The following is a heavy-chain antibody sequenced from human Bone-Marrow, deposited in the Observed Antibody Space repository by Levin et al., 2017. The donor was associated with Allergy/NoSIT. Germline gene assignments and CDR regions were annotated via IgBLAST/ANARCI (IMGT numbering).Heavy chain of an antibody. Sequence: LSGGSLRLSCTASGFIFSSYAMSWVRQAPGKGLEWVSGIDSGGGTWYAESVKGRFTISRDNSKNTVYLQMNSLRDDDTAVYYCAKDYRTTYYDMFDYWGQGTLVAVSS. D-gene: IGHD3-16*01. J-gene: IGHJ4*02. CDR2: IDSGGGT. CDR3: AKDYRTTYYDMFDY. V-gene: IGHV3-23*01. CDR1: GFIFSSYA.